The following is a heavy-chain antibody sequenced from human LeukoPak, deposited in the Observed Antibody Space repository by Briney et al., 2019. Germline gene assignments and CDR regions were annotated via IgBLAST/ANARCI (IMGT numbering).Heavy chain of an antibody. V-gene: IGHV1-69*04. D-gene: IGHD3-22*01. CDR3: ARDDSSGYYCTQGYYFDY. CDR1: GGTFSSYA. J-gene: IGHJ4*02. CDR2: IIPIFGIA. Sequence: ASVKVSCKASGGTFSSYAISWVRQAPGQGLEWMGRIIPIFGIANYAQKFQGRVTITADKSTSTAYMELSSLRSEDTAVYYCARDDSSGYYCTQGYYFDYWGQGTLVTVSS.